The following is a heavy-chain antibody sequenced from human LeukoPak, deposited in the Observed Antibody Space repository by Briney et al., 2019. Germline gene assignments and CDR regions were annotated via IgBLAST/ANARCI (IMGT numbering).Heavy chain of an antibody. CDR2: ISGSGSTI. Sequence: PGGSLRLSCAASGFTFSSYEMNWVRQAPGKGLEWVSYISGSGSTIYYADSVKGRFTISRDNAKNSLYLQMNSLRAEDTAVYYCARKDTGYYYGMDVWGQGTTVTVSS. CDR3: ARKDTGYYYGMDV. V-gene: IGHV3-48*03. CDR1: GFTFSSYE. D-gene: IGHD2-15*01. J-gene: IGHJ6*02.